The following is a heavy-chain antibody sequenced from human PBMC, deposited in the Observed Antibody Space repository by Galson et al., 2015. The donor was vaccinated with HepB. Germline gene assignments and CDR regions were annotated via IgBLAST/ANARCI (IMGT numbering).Heavy chain of an antibody. CDR1: GFTFSTYA. D-gene: IGHD2/OR15-2a*01. V-gene: IGHV3-23*01. Sequence: SLRLSCAASGFTFSTYAMTWVRQAPGKRLEWVSSISESGSDTHYADSVKGRFTISRDNSRNTLYLQMNSLRAEDTAAYYCARQFLAGGWGQGTLVTVSS. CDR3: ARQFLAGG. CDR2: ISESGSDT. J-gene: IGHJ4*02.